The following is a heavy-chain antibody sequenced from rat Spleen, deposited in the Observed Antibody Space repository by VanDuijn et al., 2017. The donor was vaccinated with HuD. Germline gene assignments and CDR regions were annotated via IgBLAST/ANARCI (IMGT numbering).Heavy chain of an antibody. CDR1: GFTFSDFY. J-gene: IGHJ2*01. CDR3: AKDKGEYNNLFDY. CDR2: IKFEDFTP. Sequence: EVQLVESGGGLVQPGRSLKLSCAASGFTFSDFYMAWVRQAPKKGLEWVASIKFEDFTPYYGESVMGRFTISRDDGESTLYLQMNSLRSEDTATYYCAKDKGEYNNLFDYWGQGVMVTVTS. D-gene: IGHD1-10*01. V-gene: IGHV5-22*01.